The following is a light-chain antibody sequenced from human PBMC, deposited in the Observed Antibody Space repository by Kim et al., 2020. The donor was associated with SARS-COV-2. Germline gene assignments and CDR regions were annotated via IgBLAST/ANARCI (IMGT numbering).Light chain of an antibody. V-gene: IGKV1-5*01. J-gene: IGKJ2*01. CDR1: QSVSSS. CDR2: GAS. CDR3: KLYINYYP. Sequence: DIQMTQSPSTLSASVGDRVTITCRASQSVSSSLGWYQQKPGKAPKLLIYGASRLESGVPSRFSGSGSGTEFTLTISNLQPDDFATYYCKLYINYYPSGQGTKLEI.